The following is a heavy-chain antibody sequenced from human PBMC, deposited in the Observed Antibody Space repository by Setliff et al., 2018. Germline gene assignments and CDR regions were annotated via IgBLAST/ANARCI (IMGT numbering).Heavy chain of an antibody. CDR3: VRPGGTTVVARHFDY. CDR1: DDSFTSSRYY. CDR2: IPYSGTP. J-gene: IGHJ4*01. V-gene: IGHV4-39*01. Sequence: SETLSLTCTVSDDSFTSSRYYWGWIRQAPGSGLEWIGSIPYSGTPYYNASVESRVTISIDTSRNQFSLELRSVTVADTATYYCVRPGGTTVVARHFDYWGAGILVTVSS. D-gene: IGHD2-15*01.